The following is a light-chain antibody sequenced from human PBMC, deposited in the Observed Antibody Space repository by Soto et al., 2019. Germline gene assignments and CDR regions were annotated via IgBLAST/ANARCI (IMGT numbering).Light chain of an antibody. Sequence: DIQMTQSPSSLSASVGDRVTITCRASQTIIRYLNWYQQKPGRAPNLLIYAASSLHTGVPSRFSASGSGTEFTLTISCLQPEDSATYYCQQSYSTLFTFCPGTRVEI. V-gene: IGKV1-39*01. CDR1: QTIIRY. CDR3: QQSYSTLFT. J-gene: IGKJ3*01. CDR2: AAS.